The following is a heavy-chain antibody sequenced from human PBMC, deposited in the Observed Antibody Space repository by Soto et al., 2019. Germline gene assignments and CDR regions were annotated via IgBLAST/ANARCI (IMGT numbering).Heavy chain of an antibody. CDR3: AREVGDIPPRRYYYYYGMDV. CDR2: TYYRSKWYN. D-gene: IGHD3-9*01. Sequence: SETLSLTCAISGDSVSSNSAAWNWIRQSPSRGLEWLGRTYYRSKWYNDYAVSVKSRITINPDTSKNQFSLQLNSVTPEDTAVYYCAREVGDIPPRRYYYYYGMDVWGQGTTVTVSS. J-gene: IGHJ6*02. V-gene: IGHV6-1*01. CDR1: GDSVSSNSAA.